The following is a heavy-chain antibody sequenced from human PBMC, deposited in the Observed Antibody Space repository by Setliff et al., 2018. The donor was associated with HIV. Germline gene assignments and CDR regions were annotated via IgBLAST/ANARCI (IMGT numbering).Heavy chain of an antibody. V-gene: IGHV4-39*02. CDR1: GGSINSTSYY. CDR3: ARDHCSSSGCYEYSYYGMDV. D-gene: IGHD2-2*01. J-gene: IGHJ6*02. Sequence: SETLSLTCTVSGGSINSTSYYWGWIRQPPGNGLEWIGSIYHTGSTYYKPSLKSRVTISVDTSKNQFSLRLSSVAAGDTAVYYCARDHCSSSGCYEYSYYGMDVWGQGTTVTVSS. CDR2: IYHTGST.